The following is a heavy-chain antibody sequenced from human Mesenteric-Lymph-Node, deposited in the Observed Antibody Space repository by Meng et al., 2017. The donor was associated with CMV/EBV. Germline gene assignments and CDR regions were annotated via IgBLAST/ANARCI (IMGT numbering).Heavy chain of an antibody. D-gene: IGHD1-26*01. Sequence: ASVKVSCKASGYTFTKYFIHWVRQAPGQGLEWLGLVDPNNGVTSYAQKFQGRLTMTRDTSMTTVYMDLSSLRSEDTAVYYCAKNGWGGATVPRYFDLWGRGTLVTVSS. V-gene: IGHV1-46*01. CDR3: AKNGWGGATVPRYFDL. CDR1: GYTFTKYF. J-gene: IGHJ2*01. CDR2: VDPNNGVT.